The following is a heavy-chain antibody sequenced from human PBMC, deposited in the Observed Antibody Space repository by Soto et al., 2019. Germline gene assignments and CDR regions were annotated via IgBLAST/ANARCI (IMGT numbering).Heavy chain of an antibody. D-gene: IGHD2-8*01. V-gene: IGHV3-23*01. J-gene: IGHJ5*02. CDR1: GFTFSSYA. CDR3: AKDPKSTIRFNWFDP. CDR2: ISGGGSGT. Sequence: EVQLSESGGGLVQPGGSLRLSCAASGFTFSSYAMSWVRQAPGKGLEWVAGISGGGSGTYYADSVKGRFTVSRDNSKKTLYLQVNSLRAEDAAVYYCAKDPKSTIRFNWFDPWGQGTLVTVSS.